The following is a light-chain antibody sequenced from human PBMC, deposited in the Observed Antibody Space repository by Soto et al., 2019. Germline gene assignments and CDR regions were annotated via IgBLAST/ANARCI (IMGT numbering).Light chain of an antibody. CDR1: TSNIGNYY. CDR2: END. V-gene: IGLV1-51*02. J-gene: IGLJ2*01. CDR3: AAWDGNLRAVV. Sequence: QSVLTQPPSVSAAPGQKVTISCSGSTSNIGNYYVCWYQHLPGTAPKFLIYENDKRPSGIPDRFSGSKSGTSATLDITGLQTGDEADYYCAAWDGNLRAVVFGGGTKLTV.